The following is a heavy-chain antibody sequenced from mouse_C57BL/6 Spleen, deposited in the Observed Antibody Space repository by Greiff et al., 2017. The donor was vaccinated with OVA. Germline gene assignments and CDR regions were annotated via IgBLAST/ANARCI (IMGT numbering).Heavy chain of an antibody. J-gene: IGHJ4*01. Sequence: EVQLVESGGGLVQPKGSLKLSCAASGFSFNTYAMNWVRQAPGKGLEWVARIRSKSNNYATYYADSVKDRFTISRDDSESMLYLQMNNLKTEDTAMYYCVRLDRFYYAMDYWGQGTSVTVSS. CDR3: VRLDRFYYAMDY. V-gene: IGHV10-1*01. CDR2: IRSKSNNYAT. CDR1: GFSFNTYA.